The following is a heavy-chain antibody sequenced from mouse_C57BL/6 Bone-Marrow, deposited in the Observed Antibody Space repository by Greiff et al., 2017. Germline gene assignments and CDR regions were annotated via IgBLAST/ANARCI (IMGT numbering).Heavy chain of an antibody. D-gene: IGHD1-1*01. V-gene: IGHV1-84*01. CDR3: ASPHYYGSSYWYCDV. CDR1: GYTFTDYY. Sequence: QVQLQQSGPELVKPGASVKISCKASGYTFTDYYINWVKQRPGQGLEWIGWIYPGSGNTRYNEKFKGKATLTVDTSSSTAYMQRSSLTSEDSAVYCCASPHYYGSSYWYCDVWGTGTTVTVSS. CDR2: IYPGSGNT. J-gene: IGHJ1*03.